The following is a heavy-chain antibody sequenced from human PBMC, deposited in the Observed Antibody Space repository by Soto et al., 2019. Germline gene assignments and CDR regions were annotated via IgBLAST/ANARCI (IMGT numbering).Heavy chain of an antibody. CDR3: ARDNVAAAVPDY. D-gene: IGHD6-13*01. J-gene: IGHJ4*02. CDR2: ISSSSSYI. CDR1: RFTFSSYT. Sequence: GGSLRLSCAASRFTFSSYTMNWVRQAPGKGLEWVSSISSSSSYISYADSVKGRFTISRDNAKNSLYLQMNSLRAEDTAVYYCARDNVAAAVPDYWGQGTLVTVSS. V-gene: IGHV3-21*01.